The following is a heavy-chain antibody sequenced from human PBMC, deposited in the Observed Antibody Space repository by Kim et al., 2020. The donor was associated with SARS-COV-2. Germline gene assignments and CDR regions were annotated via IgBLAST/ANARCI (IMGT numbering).Heavy chain of an antibody. Sequence: TNYNPSLKSRVTISVDTSKNQFSLKLSSVTAADTAVYYCAREVRGNGMDVWGQGTTVTVSS. V-gene: IGHV4-34*01. CDR3: AREVRGNGMDV. J-gene: IGHJ6*02. D-gene: IGHD3-10*01. CDR2: T.